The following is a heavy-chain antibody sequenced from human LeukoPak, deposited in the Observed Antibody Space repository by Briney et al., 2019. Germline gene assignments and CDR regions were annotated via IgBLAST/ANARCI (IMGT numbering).Heavy chain of an antibody. CDR2: VSYSGNT. D-gene: IGHD3-22*01. J-gene: IGHJ4*02. CDR3: ARGGEEYSYDSSAPDV. Sequence: PSEPLSLTCIVSGDSITSYYWTWIRQPPGKGLEWIGFVSYSGNTNYNPSLKSRVTISLDTSRNQFSLKLSSVTAADTAVYYCARGGEEYSYDSSAPDVWGRGTLVTVSS. CDR1: GDSITSYY. V-gene: IGHV4-59*12.